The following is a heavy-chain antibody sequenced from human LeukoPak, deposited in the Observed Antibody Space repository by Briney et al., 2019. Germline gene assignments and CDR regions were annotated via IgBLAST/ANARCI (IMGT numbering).Heavy chain of an antibody. CDR2: INWNGGST. CDR1: AFTFDDYG. CDR3: ARDLGYKDYVSAFDI. D-gene: IGHD5-24*01. Sequence: PGGSLRLSCAAPAFTFDDYGMTWVRQAPGKGLEWVSGINWNGGSTGYAVSVKGRFTISRDSAKNSLYLQMNSLRAEDTALYYCARDLGYKDYVSAFDIWGQGTMVTVSS. V-gene: IGHV3-20*04. J-gene: IGHJ3*02.